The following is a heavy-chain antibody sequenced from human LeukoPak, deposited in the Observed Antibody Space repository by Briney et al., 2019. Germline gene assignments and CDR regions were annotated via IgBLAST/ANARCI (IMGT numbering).Heavy chain of an antibody. CDR1: NYTFRSYD. Sequence: ASVKVSCKASNYTFRSYDITWVRQAPGQGLEWMGLISAYNGKTNYAQKFQGRVTMTRDTSTTTAYIELRSLRSDDTAVYYCARSPGTYLDYRGQGTLVTVSS. V-gene: IGHV1-18*01. CDR3: ARSPGTYLDY. D-gene: IGHD1-26*01. J-gene: IGHJ4*02. CDR2: ISAYNGKT.